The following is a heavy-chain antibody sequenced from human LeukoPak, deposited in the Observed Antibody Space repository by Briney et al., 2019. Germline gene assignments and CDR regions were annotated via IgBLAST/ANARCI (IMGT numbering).Heavy chain of an antibody. V-gene: IGHV3-23*01. J-gene: IGHJ4*02. D-gene: IGHD2-2*01. Sequence: PGGSLRLSCAASGFTFSSYALSWVRQAPGKGLEWVSTINGNGGTTYYADSVKGRFTISRDNSKHTLYLQLNSLRAEDTAVYYCANHLACGSTSCPPFDDWGQGTLVTVSS. CDR3: ANHLACGSTSCPPFDD. CDR1: GFTFSSYA. CDR2: INGNGGTT.